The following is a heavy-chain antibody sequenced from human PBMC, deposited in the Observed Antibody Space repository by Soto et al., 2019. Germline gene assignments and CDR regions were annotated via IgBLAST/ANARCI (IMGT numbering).Heavy chain of an antibody. CDR1: GDSFSNYA. V-gene: IGHV1-69*01. CDR3: ARAVRTGFYGIDV. J-gene: IGHJ6*02. Sequence: QVQLVQSGAEVKKPGSSVKVSCRASGDSFSNYAVNWLRQAPGRGLEWMGGLIPVFGTSNYAEKFQGRLTITADESTSTAYMELSSLTSEDTAVYYCARAVRTGFYGIDVWGQETTVSVSS. CDR2: LIPVFGTS.